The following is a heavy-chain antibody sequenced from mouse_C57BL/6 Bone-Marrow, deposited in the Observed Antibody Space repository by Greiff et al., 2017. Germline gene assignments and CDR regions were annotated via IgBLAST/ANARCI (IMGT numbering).Heavy chain of an antibody. V-gene: IGHV1-69*01. CDR2: IDPSDSYT. J-gene: IGHJ4*01. CDR3: ARAAYYSNLDAMDY. CDR1: GYTFTSYW. D-gene: IGHD2-5*01. Sequence: QVQLQQPGAELVMPGASVKLSCKASGYTFTSYWMHWVKQRPGQGLEWIGEIDPSDSYTNYNQKFKGKSTLTVDKSSSTAYMQLSSLTSEDSAVYYCARAAYYSNLDAMDYWGQGTSVTVSA.